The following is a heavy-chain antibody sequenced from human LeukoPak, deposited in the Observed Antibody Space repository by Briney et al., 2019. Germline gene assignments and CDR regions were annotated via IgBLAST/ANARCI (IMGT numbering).Heavy chain of an antibody. CDR1: GFTFSSYG. J-gene: IGHJ4*02. CDR2: VSGSGGST. CDR3: ARGDYDILTAFDY. V-gene: IGHV3-23*01. Sequence: GGSLRLSCTASGFTFSSYGMSWVRQAPGKGLEWVSAVSGSGGSTYYADSVKGRFTISRDNSKNTLYLQMNSLRAEDTAVYYCARGDYDILTAFDYWGQGTLVTVSS. D-gene: IGHD3-9*01.